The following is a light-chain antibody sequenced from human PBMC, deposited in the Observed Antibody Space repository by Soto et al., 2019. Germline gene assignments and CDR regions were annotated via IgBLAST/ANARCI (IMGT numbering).Light chain of an antibody. V-gene: IGLV1-47*01. CDR2: GNN. J-gene: IGLJ1*01. CDR3: ATWDDSLNGFYV. CDR1: TSNIGSNY. Sequence: QSVLTQPLSASGTPGQGVTISCSGSTSNIGSNYVYWYQQLPGTAPKLLIYGNNQRPSGVPDRFSGSKSGTSASLAISGLRSDDEADYFCATWDDSLNGFYVFGTGTKVNVL.